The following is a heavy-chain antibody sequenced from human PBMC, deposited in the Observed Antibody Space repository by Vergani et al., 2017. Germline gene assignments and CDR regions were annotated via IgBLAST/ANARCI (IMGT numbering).Heavy chain of an antibody. CDR2: ISYDGSNK. CDR1: GFTFSSYG. D-gene: IGHD3-10*01. V-gene: IGHV3-30*18. J-gene: IGHJ5*02. CDR3: AKSGRPYRMVRGVAVGPIDP. Sequence: QVQLVESGGGVVQPGRSLRLSCAASGFTFSSYGMHWVRQAPGKGLEWVAVISYDGSNKYYADSVKGRFTISRDNSKNTLYLQMNSLRAEDTAVYYCAKSGRPYRMVRGVAVGPIDPWGQGTLVTVSS.